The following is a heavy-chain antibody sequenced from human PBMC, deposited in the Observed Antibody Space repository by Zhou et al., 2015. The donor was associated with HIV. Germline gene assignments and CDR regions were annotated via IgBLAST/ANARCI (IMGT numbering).Heavy chain of an antibody. V-gene: IGHV1-46*01. J-gene: IGHJ4*02. Sequence: QVQLVQSGAEVKRPGASVYVSCKASGYTFTNYYIHWVRQAPGQGLEWMGIINPGGGSTSYAQKFQGRVTMTSDTSTNTVYMEVSSLRSEDTAIYYCARGGFTYDSGELYYLDYWGQGNLVTVSS. CDR1: GYTFTNYY. CDR3: ARGGFTYDSGELYYLDY. D-gene: IGHD3-10*01. CDR2: INPGGGST.